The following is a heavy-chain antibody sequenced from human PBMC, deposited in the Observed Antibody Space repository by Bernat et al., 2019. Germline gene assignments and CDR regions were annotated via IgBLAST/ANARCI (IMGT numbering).Heavy chain of an antibody. Sequence: QVQLVQSGPEVKRPGDSVKVSCEASGYTFNTYSLTWLRQAPGQGLEWMGWLSAYNGDTSSAQKFQGRVTMTTDTSTSTAYMELRSLTSDDTAVYYCARGTTVILTHLDDWGQGTPVTVSS. J-gene: IGHJ4*02. V-gene: IGHV1-18*01. CDR2: LSAYNGDT. D-gene: IGHD3-16*01. CDR1: GYTFNTYS. CDR3: ARGTTVILTHLDD.